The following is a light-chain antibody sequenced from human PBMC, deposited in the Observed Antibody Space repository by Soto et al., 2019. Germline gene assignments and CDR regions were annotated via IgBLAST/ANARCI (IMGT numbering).Light chain of an antibody. CDR1: QSVGSY. CDR3: QQYVNWPLT. J-gene: IGKJ4*01. Sequence: EKVMTLSPATLSVSTGERATLSRRASQSVGSYLAWYQQKPGQAPRLLIYGASTRAAGIPARFSGGGSGTMFSLTISTLQSEDFVVYYCQQYVNWPLTFGGG. CDR2: GAS. V-gene: IGKV3-15*01.